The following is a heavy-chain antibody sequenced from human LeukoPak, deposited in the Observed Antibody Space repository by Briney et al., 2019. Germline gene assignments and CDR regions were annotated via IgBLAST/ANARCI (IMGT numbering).Heavy chain of an antibody. J-gene: IGHJ4*02. CDR3: ARSDAPGTVDQ. Sequence: PGGSLRLTCAASGFTFSNYRMNWVRQAPRKGLEWVSSISSSSIYIYYADSLKGRFTISRDNVKNSLYLQMSTLRAEDTAVFYCARSDAPGTVDQWGQGTLVTVSS. D-gene: IGHD6-13*01. CDR2: ISSSSIYI. CDR1: GFTFSNYR. V-gene: IGHV3-21*01.